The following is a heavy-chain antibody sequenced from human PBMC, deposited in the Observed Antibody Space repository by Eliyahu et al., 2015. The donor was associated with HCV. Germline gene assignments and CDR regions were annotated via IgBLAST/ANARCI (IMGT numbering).Heavy chain of an antibody. J-gene: IGHJ6*02. CDR3: AREAPSGWFYYYYYGMDV. CDR2: IKQDGSEK. D-gene: IGHD6-19*01. CDR1: GFTFSSYW. Sequence: EVQLVESGGGLVQPGGSLRLSCAASGFTFSSYWMSWVRQAPGKGREWVANIKQDGSEKYYVDSVKGRFTISRDNAKNSLYLQMNSLRAEDTAVYYCAREAPSGWFYYYYYGMDVWGQGTTVTVSS. V-gene: IGHV3-7*03.